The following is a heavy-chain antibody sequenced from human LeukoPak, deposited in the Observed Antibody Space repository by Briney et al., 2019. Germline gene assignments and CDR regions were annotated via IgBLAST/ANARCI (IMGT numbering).Heavy chain of an antibody. D-gene: IGHD4-11*01. CDR3: ARRAYSNGGYYYYGMDV. CDR1: GGSISSGGYS. V-gene: IGHV4-30-2*01. Sequence: SETLSLTCAVSGGSISSGGYSWSWIRQPPGKGLEWIGYIYHSGSTYYNPSLKSRVTISVDRSKNQFSLKLSSVTAADTAVYYCARRAYSNGGYYYYGMDVWGQGTTVTVSS. CDR2: IYHSGST. J-gene: IGHJ6*02.